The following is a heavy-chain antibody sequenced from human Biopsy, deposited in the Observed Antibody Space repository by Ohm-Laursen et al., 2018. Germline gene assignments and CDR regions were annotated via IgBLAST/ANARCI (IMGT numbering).Heavy chain of an antibody. CDR3: ARAKLEPVYYYYGMDV. J-gene: IGHJ6*02. CDR1: GYTFTSYG. D-gene: IGHD1-1*01. CDR2: INTENGNT. Sequence: ASVKVSCKTSGYTFTSYGISWVRQAPGQGLEWMGWINTENGNTIYAQNLQGRVTMTADTSTSTAYMEVTSLRSDDTAVYYCARAKLEPVYYYYGMDVWGQGTTVTGSS. V-gene: IGHV1-18*01.